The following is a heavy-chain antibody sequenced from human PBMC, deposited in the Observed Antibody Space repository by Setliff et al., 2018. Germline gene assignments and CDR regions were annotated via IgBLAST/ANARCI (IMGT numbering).Heavy chain of an antibody. Sequence: KPSETLSLTCTVSGGSISSYYWSWIRQPPGKGLEWIGYIYYSGSTNYNPSLKSRVTISVDTSKNQFSLKLSSVTAADTAVYYCARGGGYYFGYYYYGMDVWGQGTTVTVSS. D-gene: IGHD3-22*01. CDR1: GGSISSYY. V-gene: IGHV4-59*01. CDR2: IYYSGST. J-gene: IGHJ6*02. CDR3: ARGGGYYFGYYYYGMDV.